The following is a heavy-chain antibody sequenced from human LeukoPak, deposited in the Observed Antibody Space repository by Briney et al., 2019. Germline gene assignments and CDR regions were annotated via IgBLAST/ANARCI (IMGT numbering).Heavy chain of an antibody. CDR1: GFTVSSNY. CDR2: IYSGGST. Sequence: PGGSLRLSCAASGFTVSSNYMSWVPQAPGKGLEWVSVIYSGGSTYYPDSVKGRFTISRDNSKNTLYLQMNSLRAEDTAVYYCARNGYSSSWYRNWGQGTLVTVSS. D-gene: IGHD6-13*01. CDR3: ARNGYSSSWYRN. J-gene: IGHJ4*02. V-gene: IGHV3-53*01.